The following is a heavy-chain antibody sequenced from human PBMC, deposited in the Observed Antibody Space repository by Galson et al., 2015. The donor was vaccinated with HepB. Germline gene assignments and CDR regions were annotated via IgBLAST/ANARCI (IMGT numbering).Heavy chain of an antibody. Sequence: SVKVSCKASGGTFSSYAISWVRQAPGQGLEWMGGIIPIFGTANYAQKFQGRVTITADESTSTAYMELSSLRSEDTAVYYCARGGLTWAMDSSHAFDIWGQGTMVTVSS. D-gene: IGHD1-26*01. CDR2: IIPIFGTA. J-gene: IGHJ3*02. CDR3: ARGGLTWAMDSSHAFDI. CDR1: GGTFSSYA. V-gene: IGHV1-69*13.